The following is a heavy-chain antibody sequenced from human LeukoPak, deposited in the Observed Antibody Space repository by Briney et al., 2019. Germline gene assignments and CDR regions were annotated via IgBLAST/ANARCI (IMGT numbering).Heavy chain of an antibody. CDR2: MNPNSGNT. Sequence: GASVKVSSKASGYTFTSYDINWVRQATGQGLEWMGWMNPNSGNTGYAQKFQGRVTITRNTSISTAYMELSSLRSEDTAVYYCARGIAARLGRAFDLWRQRTMVTVSS. D-gene: IGHD6-6*01. CDR1: GYTFTSYD. J-gene: IGHJ3*01. V-gene: IGHV1-8*03. CDR3: ARGIAARLGRAFDL.